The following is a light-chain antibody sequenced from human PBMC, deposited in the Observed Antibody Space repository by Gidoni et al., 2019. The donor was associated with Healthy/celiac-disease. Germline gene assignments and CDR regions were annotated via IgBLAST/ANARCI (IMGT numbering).Light chain of an antibody. CDR2: GAS. V-gene: IGKV3-15*01. CDR3: QQYNNWPPNT. J-gene: IGKJ2*01. Sequence: EIVMTQSPATLSVSPGERATLSCRASQRVSSNVAWYQQKPGQAPSLLIYGASTRATGIPARFSGSGSGTEFTLTISSLQSEDFAVYYCQQYNNWPPNTFGQXTKLEIK. CDR1: QRVSSN.